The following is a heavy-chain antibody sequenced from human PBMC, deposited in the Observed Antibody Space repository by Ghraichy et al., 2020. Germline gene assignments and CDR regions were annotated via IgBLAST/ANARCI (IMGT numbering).Heavy chain of an antibody. J-gene: IGHJ4*02. CDR1: GGSFSAYN. CDR2: IIHSGTS. CDR3: ARFGATVTTLEFAY. D-gene: IGHD4-17*01. Sequence: SETLSLTCAVYGGSFSAYNWNWIHQAPGKGLEWIGEIIHSGTSNYNPSLKSRVTISADTSKRQVSLKLSSVTAADTAIYYCARFGATVTTLEFAYWGQGTLVTVSS. V-gene: IGHV4-34*12.